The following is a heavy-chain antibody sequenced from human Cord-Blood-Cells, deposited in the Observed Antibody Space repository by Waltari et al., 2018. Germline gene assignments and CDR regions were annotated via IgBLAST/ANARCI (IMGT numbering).Heavy chain of an antibody. CDR3: ARSPIAAAGTEFDY. V-gene: IGHV3-33*01. Sequence: QVQLVESGGGVVQPGRSLRLSCAASGFTFSSYGMHWVRQAPGKGLEGVAVIWYDGSNKYYADSVKGRFTISRDNSKNTLYLQMNSLRAEDTAVYYCARSPIAAAGTEFDYWGQGTLVTVSS. CDR1: GFTFSSYG. CDR2: IWYDGSNK. J-gene: IGHJ4*02. D-gene: IGHD6-13*01.